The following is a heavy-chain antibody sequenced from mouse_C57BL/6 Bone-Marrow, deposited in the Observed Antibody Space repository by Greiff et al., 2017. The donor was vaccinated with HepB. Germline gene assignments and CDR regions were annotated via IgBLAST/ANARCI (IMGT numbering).Heavy chain of an antibody. V-gene: IGHV1-19*01. CDR1: GYTFTDYY. CDR3: ARGYGYSFAY. Sequence: EVQLVDSGPVLVKPGASVKMSCKASGYTFTDYYMNWVKQSHGKSLEWIGVINPYNGGTSYNQKFKGKATLTVDKSSSTAYMELNSLTSEDSAVYYCARGYGYSFAYWGQGTLVTVSA. CDR2: INPYNGGT. J-gene: IGHJ3*01. D-gene: IGHD2-2*01.